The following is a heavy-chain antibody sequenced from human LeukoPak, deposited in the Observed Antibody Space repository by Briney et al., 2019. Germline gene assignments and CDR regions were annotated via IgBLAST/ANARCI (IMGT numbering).Heavy chain of an antibody. D-gene: IGHD5-18*01. V-gene: IGHV3-53*01. CDR1: GIIGSSIY. Sequence: GGSLRLSCTGSGIIGSSIYMSWVRQAPGKGLEWVSVVYNTGSTFYTDSVKGRFTVSRDNSKDTLYLQMSGLRAEDTAVYYCACGIPFEYWGQGTLVTVSS. J-gene: IGHJ4*02. CDR3: ACGIPFEY. CDR2: VYNTGST.